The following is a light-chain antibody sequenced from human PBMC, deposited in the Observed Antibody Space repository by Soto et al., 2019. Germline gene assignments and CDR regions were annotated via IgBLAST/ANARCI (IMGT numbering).Light chain of an antibody. CDR2: AAS. CDR3: QQSYSTSFT. V-gene: IGKV1-39*01. Sequence: DIQMTQSPSSLSASVGDRVTITCRASQSISSYLNWYQQKPGKAPKLLIYAASSLQSGVPSRFSSRGSGTEFNLTISSLQPEHFAAYYGQQSYSTSFTFGPGTKVDIK. J-gene: IGKJ3*01. CDR1: QSISSY.